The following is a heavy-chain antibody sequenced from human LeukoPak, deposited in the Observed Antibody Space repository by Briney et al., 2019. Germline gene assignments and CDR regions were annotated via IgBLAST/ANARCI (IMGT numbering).Heavy chain of an antibody. CDR2: ISSSSSYI. D-gene: IGHD2-15*01. CDR1: GFTFSSYS. V-gene: IGHV3-21*01. CDR3: ARDPTSLGYCSGGSCYSNSEDYYFDY. Sequence: GGSLRLSCAASGFTFSSYSMNWVRQAPGKGLEWVSSISSSSSYIYYADSVKGRFTISRDNAKNSLYLQMNSLRAEDTAVYYCARDPTSLGYCSGGSCYSNSEDYYFDYWGQGTLVTVSS. J-gene: IGHJ4*02.